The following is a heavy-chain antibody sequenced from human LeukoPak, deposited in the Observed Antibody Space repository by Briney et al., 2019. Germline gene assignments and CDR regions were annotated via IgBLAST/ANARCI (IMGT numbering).Heavy chain of an antibody. V-gene: IGHV3-23*01. Sequence: GGSLRLSCAVSGFTFSVYNMNWVRQAPGKGLEWVSAISGSGGSTYYADSVKGRFTISRDNSKNTLFLQMNSLRAEDTAVYYCTKDDGSGYYNFDYWGQGTLVTVSS. CDR2: ISGSGGST. D-gene: IGHD2/OR15-2a*01. J-gene: IGHJ4*02. CDR1: GFTFSVYN. CDR3: TKDDGSGYYNFDY.